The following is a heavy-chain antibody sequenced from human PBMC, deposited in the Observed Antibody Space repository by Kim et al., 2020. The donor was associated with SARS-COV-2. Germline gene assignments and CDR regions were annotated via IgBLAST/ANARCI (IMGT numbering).Heavy chain of an antibody. CDR3: AKGPRDPIYGDYDY. D-gene: IGHD4-17*01. V-gene: IGHV3-23*01. Sequence: ADSVKGRFTISRDNSKNTLYLQMNSLRAEDTAVYYCAKGPRDPIYGDYDYWGQGTLVTVSS. J-gene: IGHJ4*02.